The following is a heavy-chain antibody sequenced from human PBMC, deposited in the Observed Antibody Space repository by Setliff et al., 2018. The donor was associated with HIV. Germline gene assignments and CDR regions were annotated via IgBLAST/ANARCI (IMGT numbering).Heavy chain of an antibody. V-gene: IGHV4-61*09. D-gene: IGHD6-19*01. Sequence: SETLSLTCAVSGDSISSGSYYWSWIRQPAGEGLEWIGHIFTSGSTNYNPSLKSRVSISLDTSKNQFSLKLSSVTAADTAVYHCARPHSGRGGGAYFDPWGQGILVTVSS. CDR2: IFTSGST. CDR1: GDSISSGSYY. CDR3: ARPHSGRGGGAYFDP. J-gene: IGHJ5*02.